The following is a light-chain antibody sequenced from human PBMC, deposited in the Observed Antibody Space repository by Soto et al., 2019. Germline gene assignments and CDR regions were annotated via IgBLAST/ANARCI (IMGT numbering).Light chain of an antibody. CDR1: KLGDKY. Sequence: SYELTQPPSVSVSPGQTATIICSGDKLGDKYVCWYQQKPGQAPLLVIYQDRKRPSGIPERFSGSNSGNTATLTISGTQAMDEADYYCQAWDNSPHVVFGGGTKLTVL. CDR2: QDR. CDR3: QAWDNSPHVV. J-gene: IGLJ2*01. V-gene: IGLV3-1*01.